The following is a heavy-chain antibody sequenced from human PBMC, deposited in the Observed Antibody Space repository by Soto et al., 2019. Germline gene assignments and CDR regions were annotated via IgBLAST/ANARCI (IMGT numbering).Heavy chain of an antibody. CDR1: GGSFSGYY. Sequence: SETLSLTCAVYGGSFSGYYWSWIRQPPGKGLEWIGEINHSGSTNYNPSLKSRVTISVDTSKNQFSLKLSSVTAADTAVYYCARAYRHPVVPAAIRYFDYWGQGTLVTVSS. CDR3: ARAYRHPVVPAAIRYFDY. J-gene: IGHJ4*02. D-gene: IGHD2-2*02. CDR2: INHSGST. V-gene: IGHV4-34*01.